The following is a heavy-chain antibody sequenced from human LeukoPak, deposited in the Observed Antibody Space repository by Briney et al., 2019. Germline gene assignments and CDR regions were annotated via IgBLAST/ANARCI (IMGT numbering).Heavy chain of an antibody. CDR1: GFTFSSYA. CDR2: ISGSGGST. V-gene: IGHV3-23*01. CDR3: AKGDIVATESWFDP. J-gene: IGHJ5*02. D-gene: IGHD5-12*01. Sequence: PGGSLRLSCAASGFTFSSYAMSWVRQAPGKGLEWVSAISGSGGSTYYVDSVKGRFTISRDNSRNTLYLQMNSLRAEDTAVYYCAKGDIVATESWFDPWGQGTLVTVSS.